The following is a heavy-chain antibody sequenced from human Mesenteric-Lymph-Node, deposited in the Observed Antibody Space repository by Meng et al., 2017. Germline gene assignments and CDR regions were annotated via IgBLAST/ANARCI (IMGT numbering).Heavy chain of an antibody. CDR3: ARLSASTVVTSFDY. CDR1: GYSFTSYW. V-gene: IGHV5-51*01. J-gene: IGHJ4*02. D-gene: IGHD4-23*01. Sequence: GESLKLSCKGSGYSFTSYWLGWVRQMPGKGLEWMGSIYPGDSDTRYSPPFQGQVTISADKSINTAYLQWSGLKASDAAMYYCARLSASTVVTSFDYWGQGTLVTVSS. CDR2: IYPGDSDT.